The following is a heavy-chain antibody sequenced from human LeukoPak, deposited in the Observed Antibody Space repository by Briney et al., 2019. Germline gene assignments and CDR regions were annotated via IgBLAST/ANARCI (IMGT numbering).Heavy chain of an antibody. CDR1: GYSFTSYG. J-gene: IGHJ4*02. CDR3: ARDLGTTILTY. D-gene: IGHD3-9*01. Sequence: ASVKVSCKTSGYSFTSYGIGWVRQAPGQGLGWMGWISAYNGNTNYPQKLQGRVTMTTDTSTSTAYMELRSLRSDDTAVYYCARDLGTTILTYWGQGTLVTVSS. V-gene: IGHV1-18*01. CDR2: ISAYNGNT.